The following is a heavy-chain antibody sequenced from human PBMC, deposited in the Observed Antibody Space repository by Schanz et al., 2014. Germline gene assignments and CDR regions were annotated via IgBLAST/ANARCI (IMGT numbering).Heavy chain of an antibody. J-gene: IGHJ4*02. CDR2: LTGSGTTT. Sequence: EVHLLESGGGLVQPGGSLRLSCAASGFSFRKSAMSWVRQAPGKGLEWVSALTGSGTTTYYADSVKGRFTISRDNSRNTLFLQMRNLRADDTALYYCAKGKSEVRGIILDYWGQGTMXVVSS. CDR3: AKGKSEVRGIILDY. CDR1: GFSFRKSA. V-gene: IGHV3-23*01. D-gene: IGHD3-10*01.